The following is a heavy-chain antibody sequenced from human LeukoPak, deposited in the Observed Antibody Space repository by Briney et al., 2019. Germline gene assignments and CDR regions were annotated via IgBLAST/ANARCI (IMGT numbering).Heavy chain of an antibody. J-gene: IGHJ5*02. V-gene: IGHV1-8*02. CDR3: ARGMTTVANNWFDP. D-gene: IGHD4-23*01. CDR1: GYTFTSYG. Sequence: ASVKVSCKASGYTFTSYGISWVRQATGQGLEWMGWMNPNSGNTGYAQKFQGRVTMTRNTSISTAYMELSSLRSEDTAVYYCARGMTTVANNWFDPWGQGTLVTVSS. CDR2: MNPNSGNT.